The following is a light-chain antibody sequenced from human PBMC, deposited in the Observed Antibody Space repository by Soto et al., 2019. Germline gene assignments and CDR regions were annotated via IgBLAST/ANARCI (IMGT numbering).Light chain of an antibody. V-gene: IGKV3-20*01. CDR2: GAS. Sequence: EIVLTQAAGTLSLSPGERATLSCRASQSVSSSYLAWYQQKPGQAPRLRIYGASSRATGIPDRFSGSGSGTDFTLTISRLEPEDFAVYYCQQYGSSLLPFGGGTKGEI. J-gene: IGKJ4*01. CDR3: QQYGSSLLP. CDR1: QSVSSSY.